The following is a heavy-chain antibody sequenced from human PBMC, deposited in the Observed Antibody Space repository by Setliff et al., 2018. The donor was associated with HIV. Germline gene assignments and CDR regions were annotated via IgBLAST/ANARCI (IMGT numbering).Heavy chain of an antibody. D-gene: IGHD3-22*01. CDR3: ARVGYYDTSFDY. Sequence: SETLSLTCAVYGGSFSGYYWSWIRQPPGKGLEWIGKTNHSGSTNYNPSPKSRVTISVDTSKNQFSLKLGSVTAADTDVYYCARVGYYDTSFDYWGQGTLVTVSS. V-gene: IGHV4-34*01. J-gene: IGHJ4*02. CDR1: GGSFSGYY. CDR2: TNHSGST.